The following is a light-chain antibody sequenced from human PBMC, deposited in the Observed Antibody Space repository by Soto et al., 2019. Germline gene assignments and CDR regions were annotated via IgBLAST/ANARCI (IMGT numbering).Light chain of an antibody. Sequence: QSVLTQPPSASGTPGQRVTISCSGSGSNIGTNYVYWYQQLPGTAPKLLIYKSDQRPSGVPDRFSASKSGTSASLAISGLRSEDEADYYCAAWDDSLSVGVFGTGTKLTVL. CDR2: KSD. CDR1: GSNIGTNY. V-gene: IGLV1-47*01. J-gene: IGLJ1*01. CDR3: AAWDDSLSVGV.